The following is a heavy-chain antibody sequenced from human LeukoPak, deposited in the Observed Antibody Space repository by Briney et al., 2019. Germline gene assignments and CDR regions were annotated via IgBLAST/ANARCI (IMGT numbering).Heavy chain of an antibody. V-gene: IGHV3-30*04. Sequence: GRSLRLSCAASGFTFSSYAMHWVRQAPGKGLEWVAVISYDGSNKYYADSVKGRFTISRDNSKNTLYLQMNSLRAEDTAVYYCAKDQSEGDHMAGPFPYDAFDIWGQGTMVTVSS. J-gene: IGHJ3*02. CDR3: AKDQSEGDHMAGPFPYDAFDI. CDR1: GFTFSSYA. CDR2: ISYDGSNK. D-gene: IGHD2-21*02.